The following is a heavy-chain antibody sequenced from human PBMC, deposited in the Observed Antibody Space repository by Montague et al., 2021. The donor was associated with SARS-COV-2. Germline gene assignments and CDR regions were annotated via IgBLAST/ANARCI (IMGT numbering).Heavy chain of an antibody. CDR1: GDSVSSNSAT. V-gene: IGHV6-1*01. Sequence: CAISGDSVSSNSATWNWVRQSLSRRFERLGRTYHRSKWYNDYAVSVRGRVTINPDTSKNQFSLQLNSVTPEDTAIYYCTSGREGNYNVMDVWGQGTTVTVSS. CDR3: TSGREGNYNVMDV. CDR2: TYHRSKWYN. J-gene: IGHJ6*02. D-gene: IGHD1-1*01.